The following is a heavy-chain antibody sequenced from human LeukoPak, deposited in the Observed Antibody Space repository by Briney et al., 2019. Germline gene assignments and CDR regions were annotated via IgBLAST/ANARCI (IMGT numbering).Heavy chain of an antibody. CDR3: AKDRWVLEGGTDY. Sequence: ASVKVSCKASGYSFIDYYIHWVQQAPGKGLEWVGSFDPENGETKYAEKFQGRVTMTADTSTDTAYMELSSLRAEDTAVYYCAKDRWVLEGGTDYWGQGTLVTVSS. CDR1: GYSFIDYY. J-gene: IGHJ4*02. D-gene: IGHD3-3*01. V-gene: IGHV1-69-2*01. CDR2: FDPENGET.